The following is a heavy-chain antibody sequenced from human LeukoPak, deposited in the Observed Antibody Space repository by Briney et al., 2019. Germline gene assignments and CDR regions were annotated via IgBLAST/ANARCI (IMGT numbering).Heavy chain of an antibody. J-gene: IGHJ4*02. CDR1: GFTFSGYS. Sequence: GGSLRLSCAASGFTFSGYSMNWVRQAPGKGLEWVAVIWSDGSNEYYADSVEGRFTISRDTSKDTLYLQMNSLRAEDTAVYYCARDQQGVDGVKFYYFDYWGQGTLVTVSS. V-gene: IGHV3-33*08. D-gene: IGHD6-19*01. CDR2: IWSDGSNE. CDR3: ARDQQGVDGVKFYYFDY.